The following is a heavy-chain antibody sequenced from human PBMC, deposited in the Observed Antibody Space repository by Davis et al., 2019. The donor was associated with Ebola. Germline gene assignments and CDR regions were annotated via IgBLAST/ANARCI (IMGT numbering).Heavy chain of an antibody. V-gene: IGHV4-59*12. D-gene: IGHD6-13*01. Sequence: SETLSLTCTVSGGSISSYYWSWIRQPPGKGLEWIGYIYYSGSTHYNPSLKSRVTISVDTSKNQFSLMLSSVTAADTAVYYCSRGRARVDYWGQGTLVTVSS. CDR2: IYYSGST. CDR3: SRGRARVDY. CDR1: GGSISSYY. J-gene: IGHJ4*02.